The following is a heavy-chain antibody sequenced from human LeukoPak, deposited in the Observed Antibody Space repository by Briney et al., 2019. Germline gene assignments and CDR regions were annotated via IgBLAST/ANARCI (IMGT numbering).Heavy chain of an antibody. CDR1: GFTFSSYG. Sequence: PGGSLRLSCAAFGFTFSSYGMHWVRQAPGKGLEWVSAVRGSGSDTYYADSVKGRFTISRDNSKNTLYLQMNSLRAEDTAIYYCAKTSRGNSGYDSPFDYWGQGTLVTVSS. CDR3: AKTSRGNSGYDSPFDY. J-gene: IGHJ4*02. D-gene: IGHD5-12*01. CDR2: VRGSGSDT. V-gene: IGHV3-23*01.